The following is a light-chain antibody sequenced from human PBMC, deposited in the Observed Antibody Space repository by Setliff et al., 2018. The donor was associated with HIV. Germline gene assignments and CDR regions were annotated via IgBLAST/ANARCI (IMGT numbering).Light chain of an antibody. V-gene: IGLV1-44*01. J-gene: IGLJ1*01. CDR2: SNN. CDR1: SSNIGTNS. Sequence: TSGQRVTISCSGSSSNIGTNSVNWYQQLPGTAPKLLIYSNNQRPSGVPARFSGSKSGTSASLAISGLQSEDEADYYCAAWDDSLTAFYVFGTGTKVTVL. CDR3: AAWDDSLTAFYV.